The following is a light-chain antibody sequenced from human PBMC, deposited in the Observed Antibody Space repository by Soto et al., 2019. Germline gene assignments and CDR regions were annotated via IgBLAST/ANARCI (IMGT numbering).Light chain of an antibody. V-gene: IGKV1-39*01. CDR3: QQSYSIPT. CDR2: ATS. J-gene: IGKJ2*01. CDR1: QSISTY. Sequence: DIQMTQSPSSLSTSVGDRVTITCRASQSISTYLNWYQKRPGRAPKLLIYATSGLQTGVPSRFSGSGSGTDFTLTISSLQPEDFVTYYCQQSYSIPTFGQGTKLEI.